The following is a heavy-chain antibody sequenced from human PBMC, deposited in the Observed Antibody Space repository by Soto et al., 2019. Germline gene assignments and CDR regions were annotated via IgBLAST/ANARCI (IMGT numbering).Heavy chain of an antibody. CDR1: GGSISSSSYY. CDR2: IYYSGST. D-gene: IGHD6-19*01. J-gene: IGHJ6*02. Sequence: TLSLTCTVSGGSISSSSYYWGWIRQPPGKGLEWIGSIYYSGSTYYNPSLKSRVTISVDTSKNQFSLKLSSVTAADTAVYYCARGIAVAGNGMYYYYGMDVWGQGTTVTVSS. CDR3: ARGIAVAGNGMYYYYGMDV. V-gene: IGHV4-39*01.